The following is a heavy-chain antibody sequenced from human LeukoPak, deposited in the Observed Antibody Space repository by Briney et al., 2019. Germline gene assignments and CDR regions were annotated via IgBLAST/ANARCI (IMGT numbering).Heavy chain of an antibody. CDR2: VYTSAST. CDR1: GGSISSNY. D-gene: IGHD4-23*01. J-gene: IGHJ4*02. CDR3: ARDPGYGGQIDL. V-gene: IGHV4-4*07. Sequence: SETLSLTCTVSGGSISSNYWSWIRQPAGKGLEWIGRVYTSASTNYNPSLKSRVTMSVDTSKNQFSLKLSSVTAADTALYYCARDPGYGGQIDLWGQGTLVTV.